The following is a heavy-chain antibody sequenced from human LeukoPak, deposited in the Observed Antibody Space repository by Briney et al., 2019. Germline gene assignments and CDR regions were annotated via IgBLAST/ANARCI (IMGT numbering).Heavy chain of an antibody. J-gene: IGHJ4*02. CDR1: GDSISSGDYY. CDR3: ARFPSYFTMVRGVISAIDY. D-gene: IGHD3-10*01. Sequence: NTSQTLSLTCTVSGDSISSGDYYWSWIRQPAGKGLEWIGRISSSGSTNYNPSLKSRVTISVDTSKNQFSLKLSSVTAADTAVYYCARFPSYFTMVRGVISAIDYWGQGTLVTVSS. V-gene: IGHV4-61*02. CDR2: ISSSGST.